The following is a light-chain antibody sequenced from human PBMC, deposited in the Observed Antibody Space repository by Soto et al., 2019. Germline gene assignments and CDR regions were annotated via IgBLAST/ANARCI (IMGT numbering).Light chain of an antibody. V-gene: IGKV1-5*03. CDR3: QQYDSYSRS. J-gene: IGKJ1*01. CDR2: EGS. Sequence: DIQMTQSPSALSASVGDRVTITCRASQSVSNWLAWYRQKPGEAPKLLIYEGSTLERGVQSRFSGSGSGTEFTLTISSLQPDAFAPFYCQQYDSYSRSLGKWTKVEVK. CDR1: QSVSNW.